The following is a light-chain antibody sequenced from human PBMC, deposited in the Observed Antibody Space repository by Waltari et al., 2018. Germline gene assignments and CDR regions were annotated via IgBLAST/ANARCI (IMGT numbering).Light chain of an antibody. CDR1: SRHIGSYNL. Sequence: QSAPIQPASASGSPGQPITIPCTGTSRHIGSYNLVPWYQQYPGKAPKVMIYEVYKRPSGVSNRFSGSKSGNTASLTISGLQAEDETDYYCCSYAGSNSWVFGGGTKVTVL. J-gene: IGLJ3*02. CDR3: CSYAGSNSWV. CDR2: EVY. V-gene: IGLV2-23*02.